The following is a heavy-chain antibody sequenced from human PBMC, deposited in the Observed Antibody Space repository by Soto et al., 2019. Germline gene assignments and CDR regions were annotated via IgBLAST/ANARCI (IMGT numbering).Heavy chain of an antibody. CDR1: GYTLNEVA. D-gene: IGHD4-17*01. CDR3: TTYHGDYNFDH. V-gene: IGHV1-24*01. J-gene: IGHJ5*02. Sequence: QVQLVQSGAEVKKPGASVKVSCKVSGYTLNEVAMHWVRQAPGKGLEWLGGFDPDEAETIYAQHFQGRVTMTEDTSTDTVYMELSSLRSEDTALYFCTTYHGDYNFDHWGQGTLFTVSS. CDR2: FDPDEAET.